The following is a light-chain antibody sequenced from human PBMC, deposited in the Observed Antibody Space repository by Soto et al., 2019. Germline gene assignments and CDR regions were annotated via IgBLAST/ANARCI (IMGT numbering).Light chain of an antibody. Sequence: DIQMTQSPSSLSACVGDRVTITCRASQGIGTDLGWYRQNXGRAPKLLMYKASTLKSGVPSRLRGRGSGTEFPLTIRSLQPEDFATYYCQHYNIYSEEFGQGTKVDI. CDR3: QHYNIYSEE. J-gene: IGKJ1*01. CDR2: KAS. CDR1: QGIGTD. V-gene: IGKV1-5*03.